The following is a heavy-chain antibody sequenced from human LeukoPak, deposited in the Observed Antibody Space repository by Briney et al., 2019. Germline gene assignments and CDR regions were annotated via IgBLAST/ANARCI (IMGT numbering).Heavy chain of an antibody. V-gene: IGHV3-7*01. CDR1: TFTFTPGW. CDR2: IKRDGGEK. J-gene: IGHJ4*02. CDR3: ASLDTAHPSGVY. Sequence: GGSLRLSCEASTFTFTPGWMSWVRQAPGKGLKWVAMIKRDGGEKYYVDSVKGRFTISRDNAKKSLYLQMDSLRDEDTAVYYCASLDTAHPSGVYWGQGTLVTVSS. D-gene: IGHD5-18*01.